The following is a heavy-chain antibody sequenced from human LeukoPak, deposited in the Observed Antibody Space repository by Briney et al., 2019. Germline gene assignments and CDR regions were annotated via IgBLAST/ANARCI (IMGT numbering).Heavy chain of an antibody. CDR1: GFTFSSYS. J-gene: IGHJ4*02. D-gene: IGHD6-13*01. CDR2: ISSSSSYI. V-gene: IGHV3-21*01. CDR3: ARDSEPDIAAVGY. Sequence: GGSLRLSCAASGFTFSSYSMNWVRQAPGKGLEWVSSISSSSSYIYYADSVKGRFTISRDNAKNSLYLQMNSLRAEDTAVYYCARDSEPDIAAVGYWGQGTLVTVSS.